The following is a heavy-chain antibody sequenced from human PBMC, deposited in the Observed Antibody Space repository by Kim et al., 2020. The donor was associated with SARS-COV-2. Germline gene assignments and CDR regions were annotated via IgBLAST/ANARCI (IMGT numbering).Heavy chain of an antibody. J-gene: IGHJ6*02. CDR2: INTNTGNP. V-gene: IGHV7-4-1*02. CDR1: GYTFTSYA. Sequence: ASVKVSCKASGYTFTSYAMNWVRQAPGQGLEWMGWINTNTGNPTYAQGFTGRFVFSLDTSVSTAYLQISSLKAEDTAVYYCAREALIVVVPAAIGTSDYYYGMDVWGQGTTVTVSS. CDR3: AREALIVVVPAAIGTSDYYYGMDV. D-gene: IGHD2-2*02.